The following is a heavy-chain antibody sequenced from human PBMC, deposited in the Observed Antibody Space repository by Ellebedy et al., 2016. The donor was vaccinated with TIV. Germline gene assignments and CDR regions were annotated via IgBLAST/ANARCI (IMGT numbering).Heavy chain of an antibody. CDR3: ARGVMGYYSYGMDV. CDR1: GASVSTSY. Sequence: MPSETLSLTCTVSGASVSTSYWSRIRQAPGRGLEWIGYIYDMGGIGSTNYIPSLKSRVIISADTAKNQLSLRLTSLTAADTAVYYCARGVMGYYSYGMDVWGQGTTVTVSS. D-gene: IGHD2-21*01. J-gene: IGHJ6*02. CDR2: IYDMGGIGST. V-gene: IGHV4-59*02.